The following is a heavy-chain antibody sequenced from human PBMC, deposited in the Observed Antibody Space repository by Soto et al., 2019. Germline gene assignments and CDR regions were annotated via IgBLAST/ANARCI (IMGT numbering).Heavy chain of an antibody. CDR3: AKDSSSSVS. Sequence: GGSLRLSCAASGFTFSIYAMSWVRQAPGKGLEWVSTITGTGGSTYYADSVKGRFTISRDNSKNTLYLEMNSLRAEDTAVYYCAKDSSSSVSWGQGTLVTVSS. V-gene: IGHV3-23*01. CDR2: ITGTGGST. J-gene: IGHJ5*02. CDR1: GFTFSIYA. D-gene: IGHD6-6*01.